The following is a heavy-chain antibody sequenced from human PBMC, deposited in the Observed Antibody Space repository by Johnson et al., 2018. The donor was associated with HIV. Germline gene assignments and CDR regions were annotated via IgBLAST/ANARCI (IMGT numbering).Heavy chain of an antibody. J-gene: IGHJ3*02. CDR1: GFTFDDYA. D-gene: IGHD3-22*01. CDR3: AKEAYYYDSSGYSDAFDI. CDR2: ISWNSGSI. Sequence: VQLVESGGGLVQPGRSLRLSCAASGFTFDDYAMHWVRQAPGKGLEWVSGISWNSGSIGYADSVKGRFTISRDNAKNSLYLQMNSLRAEDTALYYCAKEAYYYDSSGYSDAFDIWGQGTMVTVSS. V-gene: IGHV3-9*01.